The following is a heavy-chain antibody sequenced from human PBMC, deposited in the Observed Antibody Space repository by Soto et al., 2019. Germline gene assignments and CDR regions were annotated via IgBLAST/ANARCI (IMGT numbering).Heavy chain of an antibody. D-gene: IGHD1-26*01. CDR1: GFTFSSYG. V-gene: IGHV3-30*18. J-gene: IGHJ4*02. CDR3: AKDAGGSSYFDY. CDR2: ISYDGSNE. Sequence: QVQLVESGGGVVQPGRSLRLSWAASGFTFSSYGMHWVRQAPGKGLEWVAVISYDGSNEYYADSVKGRFTISRDNSKNTLYLQMNSLRAEDTAVYYCAKDAGGSSYFDYWGQGTLVTVSS.